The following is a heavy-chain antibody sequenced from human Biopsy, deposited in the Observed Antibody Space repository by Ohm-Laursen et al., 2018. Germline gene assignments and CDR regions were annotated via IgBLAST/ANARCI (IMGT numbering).Heavy chain of an antibody. D-gene: IGHD3-10*01. CDR1: GFTFSASA. CDR3: TLEGAGFDN. Sequence: SLRLSCAALGFTFSASAVHWVRQASGKGLEWVGRIRSKAKSYATAYAASVTGRFTISRDDSKNTTYLQMNSLKTEDTAVYYCTLEGAGFDNWGQGTLVTVSS. V-gene: IGHV3-73*01. J-gene: IGHJ4*02. CDR2: IRSKAKSYAT.